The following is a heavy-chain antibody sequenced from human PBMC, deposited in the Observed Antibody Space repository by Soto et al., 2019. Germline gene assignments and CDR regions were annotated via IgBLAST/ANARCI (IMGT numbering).Heavy chain of an antibody. CDR1: GFTFDSYA. Sequence: GGSLRLSCVASGFTFDSYAMNWIRQAPGKGLEWVSVISGGGTSTYYADSVKGRFTVSRDNSKNTVYLQMNSLRDEDTAVYYCAKLTAAWGQGTLVTVSS. J-gene: IGHJ4*02. CDR2: ISGGGTST. CDR3: AKLTAA. V-gene: IGHV3-23*01. D-gene: IGHD6-13*01.